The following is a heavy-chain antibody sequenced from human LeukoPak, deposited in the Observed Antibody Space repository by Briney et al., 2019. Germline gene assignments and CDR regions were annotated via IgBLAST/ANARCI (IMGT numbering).Heavy chain of an antibody. CDR1: GFTFSSYA. J-gene: IGHJ4*02. D-gene: IGHD3-16*01. CDR2: ISYDGSNK. CDR3: ARDTGEAALDY. V-gene: IGHV3-30-3*01. Sequence: GGSLRLSCAASGFTFSSYAMYWVRQAPGKGLEWVAVISYDGSNKYYADSVKGRFTISRDNSKNTLYLQMNSLRAEDTAVYYCARDTGEAALDYWGQGTLVTVSS.